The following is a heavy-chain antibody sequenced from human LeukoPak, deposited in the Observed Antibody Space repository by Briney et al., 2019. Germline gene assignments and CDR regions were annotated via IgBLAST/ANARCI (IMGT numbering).Heavy chain of an antibody. CDR3: ARHRYYASSGNRAFDI. V-gene: IGHV5-51*01. CDR1: GYSFTIYW. D-gene: IGHD3-22*01. J-gene: IGHJ3*02. Sequence: GESLKISCKGSGYSFTIYWIGWVRQRPGKGLEWMGIIYPGDSDTRYSPSFQGQVTISADKSISTAYLQWSSLKASDTAMYYCARHRYYASSGNRAFDIWGQGTMVTVSS. CDR2: IYPGDSDT.